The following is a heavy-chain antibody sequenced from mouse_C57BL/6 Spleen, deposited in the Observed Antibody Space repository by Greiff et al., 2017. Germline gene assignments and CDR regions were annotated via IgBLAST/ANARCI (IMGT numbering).Heavy chain of an antibody. D-gene: IGHD1-1*01. V-gene: IGHV14-2*01. CDR1: GFNIKDYY. CDR2: IDPEDGET. J-gene: IGHJ4*01. CDR3: ARSYGSSRGYAMDY. Sequence: EVKLMESGAELVKPGASVKLSCTASGFNIKDYYMHWVKQRTEQGLEWIGRIDPEDGETKYAPKFQGKATITADTSSNTAYLQLSSLTSEDTAVYYCARSYGSSRGYAMDYWGQGTSVTVSS.